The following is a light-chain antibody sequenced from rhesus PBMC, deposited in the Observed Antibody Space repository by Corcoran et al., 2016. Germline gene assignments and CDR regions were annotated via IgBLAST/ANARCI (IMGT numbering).Light chain of an antibody. CDR2: AAT. V-gene: IGKV1-33*01. CDR3: QQRDSYPLT. Sequence: DIHMTQSPSSLSASVGDKVTITCRASQGISNALAWYQQKPGKAPKLLFYAATNLQSGVPSRFSGKGSGTEFTLAISNRQPEDFAVYYCQQRDSYPLTFGGGTKVGI. J-gene: IGKJ4*01. CDR1: QGISNA.